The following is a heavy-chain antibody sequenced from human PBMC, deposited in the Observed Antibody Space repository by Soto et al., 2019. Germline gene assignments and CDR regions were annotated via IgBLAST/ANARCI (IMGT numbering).Heavy chain of an antibody. J-gene: IGHJ2*01. CDR1: GFTFSTYG. V-gene: IGHV3-33*01. D-gene: IGHD6-19*01. Sequence: QVQLVESGGGVVQPGRSLRLSCEASGFTFSTYGMHWVRQAPGKGLEWVAVIWSDGSNKYYGDSVKGRFTISRDNSKNTMYLQMNSLRGEDTAIYYCARDEGLSLASYFWYFDLWGRGTLVTVSS. CDR2: IWSDGSNK. CDR3: ARDEGLSLASYFWYFDL.